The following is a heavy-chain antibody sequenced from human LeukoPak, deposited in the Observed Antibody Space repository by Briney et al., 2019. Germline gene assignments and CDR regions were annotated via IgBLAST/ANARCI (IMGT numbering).Heavy chain of an antibody. CDR2: ISSNGGDT. D-gene: IGHD3-22*01. CDR1: GFTFSNYA. Sequence: QPGGSLRLSCAASGFTFSNYAMHWVRQAPGKGLEYVSGISSNGGDTYYANSVKGRFTISRDNSKNTLYLQMGSLRAEDMAVYYCASRDSSGYWGQGTLVTVSS. V-gene: IGHV3-64*01. CDR3: ASRDSSGY. J-gene: IGHJ4*02.